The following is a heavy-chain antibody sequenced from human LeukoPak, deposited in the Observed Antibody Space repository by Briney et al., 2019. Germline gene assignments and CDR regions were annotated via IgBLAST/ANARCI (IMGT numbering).Heavy chain of an antibody. Sequence: GGSLRLSCAASGFTFSSYGMHWVRQAPGKGLEWVAVISYDGSNKYYADSVKGRFTISRDNSKNTLYLQMNSLRAEDTAVYYCAKAHRDDYGDYPGEYWGQGTLVTVSS. CDR2: ISYDGSNK. V-gene: IGHV3-30*18. CDR1: GFTFSSYG. D-gene: IGHD4-17*01. CDR3: AKAHRDDYGDYPGEY. J-gene: IGHJ4*02.